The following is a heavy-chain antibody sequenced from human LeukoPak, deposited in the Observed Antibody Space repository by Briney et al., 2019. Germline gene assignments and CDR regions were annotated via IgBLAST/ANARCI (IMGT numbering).Heavy chain of an antibody. Sequence: SETLSLTCTVSGGSISSYYWSWIRQPAGKGLEWIGRIYTSGSTNYNPSLKSRVTMSVDTSKNQFSLKLSSVTAADTAVYYCARDIQPRFGVVNNWFDPWGQGTLGTVSS. D-gene: IGHD3-3*01. CDR2: IYTSGST. CDR3: ARDIQPRFGVVNNWFDP. CDR1: GGSISSYY. V-gene: IGHV4-4*07. J-gene: IGHJ5*02.